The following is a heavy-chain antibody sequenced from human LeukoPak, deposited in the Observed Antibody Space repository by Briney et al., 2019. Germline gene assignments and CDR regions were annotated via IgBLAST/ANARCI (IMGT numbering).Heavy chain of an antibody. CDR2: IIPIFGTA. CDR3: ARETSGAFDI. D-gene: IGHD1-26*01. J-gene: IGHJ3*02. CDR1: GGTFSSYA. V-gene: IGHV1-69*05. Sequence: ASVKVSCKASGGTFSSYAISWVRQAPGQGLEWMGGIIPIFGTANYAQKFQGRVTITTDESTSTAYMELSSLRSEDTAVYYCARETSGAFDIWGQGTMVTVSS.